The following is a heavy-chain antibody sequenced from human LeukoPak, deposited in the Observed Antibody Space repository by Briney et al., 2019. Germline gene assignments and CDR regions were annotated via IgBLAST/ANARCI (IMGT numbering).Heavy chain of an antibody. D-gene: IGHD2-8*02. V-gene: IGHV1-18*04. CDR3: ASVLPGGWWYFDY. CDR2: ISAYNGNT. CDR1: GYTFTSYG. Sequence: GASLKVSCKASGYTFTSYGMSWVRQAPGQGLEWIGWISAYNGNTNYAQKLQGRVTMTTDTSTSTAYMELRSLRSDDTAVYYCASVLPGGWWYFDYWGQGTLVTVSS. J-gene: IGHJ4*02.